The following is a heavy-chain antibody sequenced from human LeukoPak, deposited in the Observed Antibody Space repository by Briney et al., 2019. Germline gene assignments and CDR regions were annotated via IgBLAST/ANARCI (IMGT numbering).Heavy chain of an antibody. J-gene: IGHJ5*02. D-gene: IGHD3-3*01. CDR1: GGSISSYY. CDR3: ARGGLEWLLPYNWFDP. Sequence: SETLSLTCTVSGGSISSYYWSWIRQPPGKGLEWIGYIYYSGSTNYNPSLKSRVTISVDTSKNQFSLKLSSVTAADTAVYYCARGGLEWLLPYNWFDPWGQGTLGTVSS. V-gene: IGHV4-59*01. CDR2: IYYSGST.